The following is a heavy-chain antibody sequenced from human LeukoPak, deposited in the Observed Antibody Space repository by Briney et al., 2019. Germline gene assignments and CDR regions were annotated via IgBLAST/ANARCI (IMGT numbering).Heavy chain of an antibody. J-gene: IGHJ4*02. D-gene: IGHD1-26*01. CDR3: ARSGRGTYYYFDY. Sequence: ASVKVSCKASGYTFTRYGMSWVRQAPGQGLEWMGWISGSNGNTNYAQKLQGRVTMTTDTSTGTAYMELRSLRSDDTAVYYCARSGRGTYYYFDYWGQGTLVTVFS. CDR2: ISGSNGNT. CDR1: GYTFTRYG. V-gene: IGHV1-18*01.